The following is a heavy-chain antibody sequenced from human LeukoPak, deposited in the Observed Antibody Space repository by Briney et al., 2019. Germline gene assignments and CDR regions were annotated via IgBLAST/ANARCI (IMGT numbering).Heavy chain of an antibody. J-gene: IGHJ3*02. CDR2: ISYDGSNK. CDR3: AREAYGDYGPRYAFDI. D-gene: IGHD4-17*01. V-gene: IGHV3-30-3*01. CDR1: GFTFRNYA. Sequence: PGRSLKLSCGASGFTFRNYAMHWVRQAPGKGLEWVAVISYDGSNKYYADSVKGRFTISRDNSKNTLYLQMNSLRAEDTAVYYCAREAYGDYGPRYAFDIWGQGTMVTVSS.